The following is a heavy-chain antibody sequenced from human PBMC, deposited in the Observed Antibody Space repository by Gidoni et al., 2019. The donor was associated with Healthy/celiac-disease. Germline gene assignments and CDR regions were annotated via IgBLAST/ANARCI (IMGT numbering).Heavy chain of an antibody. CDR2: TYYRSKWYN. D-gene: IGHD6-19*01. Sequence: TYYRSKWYNDYAVSVKSRITINPDTSKNQFSLQLNSVTAEDTAVYYCARLAVPGTHYYYYGMDVWGQGTTVTVSS. CDR3: ARLAVPGTHYYYYGMDV. J-gene: IGHJ6*02. V-gene: IGHV6-1*01.